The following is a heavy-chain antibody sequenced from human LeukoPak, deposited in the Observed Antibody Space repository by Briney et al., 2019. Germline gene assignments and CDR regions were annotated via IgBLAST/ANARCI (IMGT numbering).Heavy chain of an antibody. Sequence: GASVKVSCKASGYTFTSYAMHWVRQAPGQRLEWMGWINAGNGNTKYSQKFQGRVTITRDTSASTAYMELSSLRSEDTAVYYCATRSGGSCYYAFDIWGQGTMVTVSS. J-gene: IGHJ3*02. CDR3: ATRSGGSCYYAFDI. CDR1: GYTFTSYA. V-gene: IGHV1-3*01. D-gene: IGHD2-15*01. CDR2: INAGNGNT.